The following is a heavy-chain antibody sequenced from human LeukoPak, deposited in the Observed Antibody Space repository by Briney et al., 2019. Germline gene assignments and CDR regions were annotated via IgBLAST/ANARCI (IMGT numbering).Heavy chain of an antibody. Sequence: PGGSLRLSCAVSGITLSYYGMSWVPQAPGKGVEWVAGFSGSGGSRNYADSVKGRFTISRDNPKDTLFLQMKSLRAEDTAVYFCAKRGVVIRVILVGFHKEAYYFDSWGQGALVTVSS. CDR2: FSGSGGSR. CDR1: GITLSYYG. V-gene: IGHV3-23*01. J-gene: IGHJ4*02. D-gene: IGHD3-22*01. CDR3: AKRGVVIRVILVGFHKEAYYFDS.